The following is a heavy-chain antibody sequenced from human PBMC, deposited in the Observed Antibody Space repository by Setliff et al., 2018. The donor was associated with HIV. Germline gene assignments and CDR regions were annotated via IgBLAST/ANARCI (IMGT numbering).Heavy chain of an antibody. CDR3: ARWATLGVSDF. D-gene: IGHD7-27*01. V-gene: IGHV4-39*01. CDR2: IYYSGTT. J-gene: IGHJ4*02. CDR1: GGSISSSSYF. Sequence: SETLSLTCTVSGGSISSSSYFWGWIRQPPGKGLEWIGSIYYSGTTYYNPSLKSRVTISVDTSKNQFSLKLSSVTAADTAVYYCARWATLGVSDFWGQGTPVTVSS.